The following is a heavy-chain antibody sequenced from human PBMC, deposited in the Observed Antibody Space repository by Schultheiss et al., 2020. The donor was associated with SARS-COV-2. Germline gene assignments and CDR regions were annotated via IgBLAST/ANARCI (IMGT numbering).Heavy chain of an antibody. J-gene: IGHJ3*02. CDR3: ARPTARDEPYAFDI. CDR2: FYHSGST. CDR1: GYSISSGYY. Sequence: SQTLSLTCAVSGYSISSGYYWGWFRQPPGKGLEWIGSFYHSGSTYYNPSLKSRFTILVDTPKNQFSLKLIFVTAADTAVYYWARPTARDEPYAFDILGRGTMGTVAS. V-gene: IGHV4-38-2*01. D-gene: IGHD1-14*01.